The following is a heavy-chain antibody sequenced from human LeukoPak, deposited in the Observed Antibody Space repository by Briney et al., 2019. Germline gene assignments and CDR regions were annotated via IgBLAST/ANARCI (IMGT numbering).Heavy chain of an antibody. CDR2: IKSKTDGGTT. J-gene: IGHJ4*02. CDR1: GFTFSNAW. CDR3: TPEAPSHGFDY. V-gene: IGHV3-15*01. Sequence: GGSLRLSCAASGFTFSNAWMSWVRQAPGKGLEWVGRIKSKTDGGTTDYAAPVKGRFTISRDDSKNTLYLQMNSLKTEDTAVYYCTPEAPSHGFDYWGQGTLVTVSS.